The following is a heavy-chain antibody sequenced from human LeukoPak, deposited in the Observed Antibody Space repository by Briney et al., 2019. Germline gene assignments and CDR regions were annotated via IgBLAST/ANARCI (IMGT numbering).Heavy chain of an antibody. CDR3: AKQAPDYYYYYMDV. CDR1: GFTFSNYA. D-gene: IGHD6-6*01. Sequence: GGSLRLSCVASGFTFSNYAMSWVRQAPGKGLEWVSAISVSDGRTHYAPSVEGRFTISRDTSKNILYLQMNSLRSEDTALYYCAKQAPDYYYYYMDVWGEGTTVTVSS. V-gene: IGHV3-23*01. J-gene: IGHJ6*03. CDR2: ISVSDGRT.